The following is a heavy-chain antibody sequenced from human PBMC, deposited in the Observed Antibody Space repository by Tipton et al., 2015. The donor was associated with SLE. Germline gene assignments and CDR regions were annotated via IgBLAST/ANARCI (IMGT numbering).Heavy chain of an antibody. CDR1: GISSGYY. V-gene: IGHV4-34*01. D-gene: IGHD1-20*01. CDR2: INHSGST. J-gene: IGHJ4*02. Sequence: TLSLTCTVSGISSGYYWSWIRQPPGKGLEWIGEINHSGSTNYNPSLKSRVTISVDTSKNQFSLKLSSVTAADTAVYYCARDLTGLGFDYWGQGTLVTVSS. CDR3: ARDLTGLGFDY.